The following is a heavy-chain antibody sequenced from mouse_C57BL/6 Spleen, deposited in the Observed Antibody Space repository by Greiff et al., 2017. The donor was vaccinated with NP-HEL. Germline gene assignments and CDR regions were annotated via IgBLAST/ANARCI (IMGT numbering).Heavy chain of an antibody. J-gene: IGHJ2*01. V-gene: IGHV1-61*01. CDR2: IYPSDSET. Sequence: QRPGQGLEWIGNIYPSDSETHYNQKFKDKATLTVDKSSSTAYMQLSSLTSEDSAVYYCARSTSGYFDYWGQGTTLTVSS. CDR3: ARSTSGYFDY. D-gene: IGHD3-2*02.